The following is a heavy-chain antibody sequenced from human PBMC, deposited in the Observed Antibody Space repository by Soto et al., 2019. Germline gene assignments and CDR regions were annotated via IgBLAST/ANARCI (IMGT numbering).Heavy chain of an antibody. CDR3: ARGNVVPLDY. V-gene: IGHV4-30-2*01. J-gene: IGHJ4*02. CDR2: IYHSGST. Sequence: QLQLQESGSGLVKPSQTLSLTCAVSGGSISSGGYSWSWIRQPPGKGLEWIGYIYHSGSTYYNPSLXGGAXLXIARSKNQFSLKLSSVTAADTAVYYCARGNVVPLDYWGQGTLVTVSS. CDR1: GGSISSGGYS. D-gene: IGHD2-21*01.